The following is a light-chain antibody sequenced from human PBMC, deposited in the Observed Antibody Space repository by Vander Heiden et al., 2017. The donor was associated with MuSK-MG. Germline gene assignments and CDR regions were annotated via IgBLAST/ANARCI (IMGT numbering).Light chain of an antibody. V-gene: IGLV5-52*01. Sequence: QPVLTQPSSHPASSAASVRPTCMLSSGFSVGAFWLRWYQQKPGNPARYLLYYHADSNKGQGSGVPGRFSGSHDASANAGILRISGLQPEDEAGDYCGTWHSDSKTVVFGGGTKLTVL. CDR1: SGFSVGAFW. J-gene: IGLJ2*01. CDR2: YHADSNK. CDR3: GTWHSDSKTVV.